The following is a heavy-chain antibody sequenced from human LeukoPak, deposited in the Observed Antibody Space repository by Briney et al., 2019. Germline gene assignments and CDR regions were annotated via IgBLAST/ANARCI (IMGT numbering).Heavy chain of an antibody. J-gene: IGHJ4*02. Sequence: PGGSLRLSCAASGFTFSNYGMHWVRQAPGEGLEWVAVIWYDGGNKYYADSVKGRFTISRDNSKNTLYLQMNSLRVEDTAVYYCAKGDYHQAASLGYWGQGTLVTVSS. CDR3: AKGDYHQAASLGY. CDR1: GFTFSNYG. V-gene: IGHV3-33*06. CDR2: IWYDGGNK. D-gene: IGHD6-13*01.